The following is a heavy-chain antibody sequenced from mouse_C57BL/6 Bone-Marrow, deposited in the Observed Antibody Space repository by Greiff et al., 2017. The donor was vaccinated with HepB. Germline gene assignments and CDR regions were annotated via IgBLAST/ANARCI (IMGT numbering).Heavy chain of an antibody. CDR3: ASSYYYGSSYYWYFDV. V-gene: IGHV7-3*01. Sequence: EVMLVESGGGLVQPGGSLSLSCAASGFTFTDYYMSWVRQPPGKALEWLGFIRNKANGYTTEYSASVKGRFTISRDNSQSILYLQMNALRAEDSATYYCASSYYYGSSYYWYFDVWGTGTTVTVSS. D-gene: IGHD1-1*01. J-gene: IGHJ1*03. CDR1: GFTFTDYY. CDR2: IRNKANGYTT.